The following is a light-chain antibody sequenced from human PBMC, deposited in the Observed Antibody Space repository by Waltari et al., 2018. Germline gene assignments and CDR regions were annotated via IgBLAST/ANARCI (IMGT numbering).Light chain of an antibody. Sequence: EIVLTQSPGTLSLSPGERATLSCRASQSVGRTLAWYQQKPGQAPRLLIYGASNRATGIPDRFSGSGSGTDFSLTISRLEPEDFAVFYCQHYVRLPATFGQGTKVEIK. V-gene: IGKV3-20*01. J-gene: IGKJ1*01. CDR2: GAS. CDR3: QHYVRLPAT. CDR1: QSVGRT.